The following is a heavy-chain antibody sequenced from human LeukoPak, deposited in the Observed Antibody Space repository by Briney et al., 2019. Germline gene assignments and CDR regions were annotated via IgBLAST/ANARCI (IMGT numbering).Heavy chain of an antibody. Sequence: SETLSLTCSVSGYSIRSGYHWAWIRQSPGKGLEWIGSIYQSGSTYDNPSLRSRVTMSMDTSKNQFSLKMRPVTAADTAAYYCARSEINDYNRYWGQGILVTVSS. CDR1: GYSIRSGYH. CDR2: IYQSGST. J-gene: IGHJ4*02. CDR3: ARSEINDYNRY. V-gene: IGHV4-38-2*02. D-gene: IGHD3-16*01.